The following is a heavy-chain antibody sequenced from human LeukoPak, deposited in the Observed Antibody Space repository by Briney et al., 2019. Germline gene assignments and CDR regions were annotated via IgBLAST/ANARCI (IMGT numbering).Heavy chain of an antibody. D-gene: IGHD1-26*01. Sequence: GGSLRLSCAASGFTFSSYWMSWVRQAPGKGLEWVANIKQDGSEKYYVDSVKGRFTISRDNAKNSLYLQMNFLRAEDTAVYYCARERDGNAFDIWGQGTMVTVSS. J-gene: IGHJ3*02. CDR2: IKQDGSEK. V-gene: IGHV3-7*01. CDR3: ARERDGNAFDI. CDR1: GFTFSSYW.